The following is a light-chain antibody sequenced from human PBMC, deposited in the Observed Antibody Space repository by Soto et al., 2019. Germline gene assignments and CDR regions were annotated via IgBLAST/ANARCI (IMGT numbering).Light chain of an antibody. CDR3: QQYGGSTRT. Sequence: IVLTQSPGTLSLSLGERATLSCRASQSVTTQLAWYQQKPGQAPRLIIHGASSRATGVPDRITGSGSGTDFTLSISRLEPEDFAVYYCQQYGGSTRTFGQGTKVEIK. J-gene: IGKJ1*01. CDR2: GAS. V-gene: IGKV3-20*01. CDR1: QSVTTQ.